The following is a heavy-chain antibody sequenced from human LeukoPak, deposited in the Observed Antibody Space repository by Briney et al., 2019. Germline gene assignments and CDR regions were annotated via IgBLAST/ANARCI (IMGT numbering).Heavy chain of an antibody. CDR2: INTDGSST. J-gene: IGHJ4*02. V-gene: IGHV3-74*01. D-gene: IGHD3-10*01. CDR1: GFTFSSYW. CDR3: ARTVPGYFFDY. Sequence: QPGGSLRLSCAASGFTFSSYWMHWVRQAPGRGLVCVSRINTDGSSTTYADSVKGRFTISRDNAKNTLYLQMNSLRAEDTAVYYCARTVPGYFFDYWGQGTLVTVSS.